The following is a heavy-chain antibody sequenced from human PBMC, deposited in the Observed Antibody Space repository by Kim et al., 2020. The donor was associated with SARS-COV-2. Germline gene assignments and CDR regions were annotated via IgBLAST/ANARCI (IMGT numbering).Heavy chain of an antibody. CDR2: ITSTGGNT. CDR1: GLTFSYYA. J-gene: IGHJ3*02. Sequence: GGSLRLSCAASGLTFSYYAMHWVRQAPGKGLEYVSAITSTGGNTYYADSVKGRFTISRDNSKNTLYLQMGSLRAEDMAVYYCARERGYSYGYSYDIWGQGTMVTVSS. D-gene: IGHD5-18*01. CDR3: ARERGYSYGYSYDI. V-gene: IGHV3-64*02.